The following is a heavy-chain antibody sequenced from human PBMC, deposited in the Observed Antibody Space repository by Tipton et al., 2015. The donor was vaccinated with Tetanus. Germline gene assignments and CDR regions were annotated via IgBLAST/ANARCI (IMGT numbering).Heavy chain of an antibody. D-gene: IGHD2/OR15-2a*01. Sequence: TLSLTCTVSGASISDKKYYWGWIRQAPGKGLEWLASIYFEGSTYHSPSLKSRLTIGVDTSQNVFSLRLTSVTAADTAVYYCARHLYGYWFDPWGQGALVTVSS. V-gene: IGHV4-39*02. CDR1: GASISDKKYY. CDR3: ARHLYGYWFDP. J-gene: IGHJ5*02. CDR2: IYFEGST.